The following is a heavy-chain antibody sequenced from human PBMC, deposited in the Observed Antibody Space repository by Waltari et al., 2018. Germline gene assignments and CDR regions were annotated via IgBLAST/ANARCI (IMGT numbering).Heavy chain of an antibody. CDR3: ARDDVNRSNFGGF. CDR2: INPYNGDT. J-gene: IGHJ4*02. D-gene: IGHD3-16*01. Sequence: AEVKKPGASVKVSCKASGYIFSNYGITWVREAPGQGLEWMGWINPYNGDTKYEQNLQGRVTMTTDTSTTTAYMEIRTLRSDDTAIYYCARDDVNRSNFGGFWGQGTLVTVSS. V-gene: IGHV1-18*01. CDR1: GYIFSNYG.